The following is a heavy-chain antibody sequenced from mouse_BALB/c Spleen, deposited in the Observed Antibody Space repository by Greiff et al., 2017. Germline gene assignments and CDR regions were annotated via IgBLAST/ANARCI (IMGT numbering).Heavy chain of an antibody. CDR3: ARGKGGYFDY. J-gene: IGHJ2*01. CDR2: INPNNGGT. Sequence: VQLQQSGPELVKPGASVKISCKASGYTFTDYNMDWVQQSHGKSLEWIGDINPNNGGTIYNQKFKGKATLTVDKSSSTAYMELRSLTSEDTAVYYCARGKGGYFDYWGQGTTLTVSS. CDR1: GYTFTDYN. V-gene: IGHV1-18*01.